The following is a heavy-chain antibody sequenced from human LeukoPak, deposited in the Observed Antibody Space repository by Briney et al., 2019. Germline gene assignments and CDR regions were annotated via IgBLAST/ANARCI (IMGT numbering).Heavy chain of an antibody. D-gene: IGHD6-19*01. V-gene: IGHV3-23*01. Sequence: PGGSLRLSCAASGFTFSNYGMTWVRQAPGKGPEWVSAVSGGGEVQFYAESVRGRFTVSRDNAKNSLYLQMNNLRVEDTAIYYCARFSGYSSGWYMDYWGQGTLVTVS. J-gene: IGHJ4*02. CDR1: GFTFSNYG. CDR2: VSGGGEVQ. CDR3: ARFSGYSSGWYMDY.